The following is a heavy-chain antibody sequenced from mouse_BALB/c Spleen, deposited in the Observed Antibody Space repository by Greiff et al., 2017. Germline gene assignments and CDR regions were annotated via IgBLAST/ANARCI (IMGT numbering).Heavy chain of an antibody. D-gene: IGHD1-3*01. V-gene: IGHV5-9-4*01. J-gene: IGHJ4*01. Sequence: EVKLVESGGGLVKPGGSLKLSCAASGFTFSSYAMSWVRQSPEKRLEWVAEISSGGSYTYYPDTVTGRFTISRDNAKNTLYLEMSSLRSEDTAMYYCARTLTNYYAMDYWGQGTSVTVSS. CDR1: GFTFSSYA. CDR2: ISSGGSYT. CDR3: ARTLTNYYAMDY.